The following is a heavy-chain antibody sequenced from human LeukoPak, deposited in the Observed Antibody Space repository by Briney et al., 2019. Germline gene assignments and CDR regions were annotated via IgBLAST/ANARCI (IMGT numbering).Heavy chain of an antibody. Sequence: PGRSLRLSCAASGFTFSSYGMHWVRQAPGKGLEWVAVISYDGSNKYYADSVKGRFTISRDNSKNTLYLQMNSLRAEDTAVYYCAKNSWFDPWGQGTLVTVSS. CDR1: GFTFSSYG. V-gene: IGHV3-30*18. CDR2: ISYDGSNK. CDR3: AKNSWFDP. J-gene: IGHJ5*02.